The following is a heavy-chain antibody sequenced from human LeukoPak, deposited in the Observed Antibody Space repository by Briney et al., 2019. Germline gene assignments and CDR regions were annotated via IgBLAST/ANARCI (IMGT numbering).Heavy chain of an antibody. V-gene: IGHV3-15*01. Sequence: GGSLRLSCAASGFTFSNAWMSWVRQAPGKGLEWVGRIKSKTDGGTTDYAAPVKGRFTISRDDSKNTLYLQMNSLKTEDTAVYYRTTDIVTYYYDSSGYFYFDYWGQGTLVTVSS. CDR1: GFTFSNAW. J-gene: IGHJ4*02. D-gene: IGHD3-22*01. CDR2: IKSKTDGGTT. CDR3: TTDIVTYYYDSSGYFYFDY.